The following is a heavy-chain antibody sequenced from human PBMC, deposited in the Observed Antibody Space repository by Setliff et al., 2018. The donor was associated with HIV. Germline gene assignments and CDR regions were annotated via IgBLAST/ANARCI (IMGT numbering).Heavy chain of an antibody. CDR2: INHYGKT. CDR1: NGSISDSTYY. D-gene: IGHD3-3*01. V-gene: IGHV4-39*07. Sequence: PSETLSLTCIVSNGSISDSTYYWAWIRQPPGQGLEWIGSINHYGKTYYSPSLESRIAISVDTSKNQFSLHFQSVTAADTALYFCARLGDFSYSSHYPYAFDFWGHGALVTVSA. J-gene: IGHJ4*03. CDR3: ARLGDFSYSSHYPYAFDF.